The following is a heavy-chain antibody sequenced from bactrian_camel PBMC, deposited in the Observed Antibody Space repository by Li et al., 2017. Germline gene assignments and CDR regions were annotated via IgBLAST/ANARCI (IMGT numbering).Heavy chain of an antibody. CDR3: AASTGGAIWADALRPYYYTH. V-gene: IGHV3S31*01. J-gene: IGHJ4*01. Sequence: DVQLVESGGGSVQSGGSLRLSCAASGFTFSSYAMSWVRQAPGKEREGVAAIRTDDGGTLYADSVKGRFTIYRDNAKNTMYLQMNSLKYEDAAMYYCAASTGGAIWADALRPYYYTHWGQGTQVTVS. CDR1: GFTFSSYA. CDR2: IRTDDGGT. D-gene: IGHD3*01.